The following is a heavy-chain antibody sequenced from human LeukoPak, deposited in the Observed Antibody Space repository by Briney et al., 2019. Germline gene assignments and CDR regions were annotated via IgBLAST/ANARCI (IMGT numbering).Heavy chain of an antibody. D-gene: IGHD3-22*01. Sequence: GGSLRLSCAASGFTVSSNYMSWVRQAPGKGLEWVSVIYSGGSTYYADSVKGRFTISRDNSKNTLYLQMNSLRAEDTAVYYCAKDPYDSSGYYYADWGQGTLVTVSS. CDR3: AKDPYDSSGYYYAD. CDR1: GFTVSSNY. J-gene: IGHJ4*02. CDR2: IYSGGST. V-gene: IGHV3-53*01.